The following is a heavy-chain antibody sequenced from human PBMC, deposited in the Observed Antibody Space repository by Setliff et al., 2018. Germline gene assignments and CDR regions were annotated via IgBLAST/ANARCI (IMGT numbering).Heavy chain of an antibody. D-gene: IGHD3-22*01. J-gene: IGHJ4*01. Sequence: GASVKVSCKASGYTFTGYYMHWVRQAPGQGLEWMGXXXXXXXXXXXXQXFXGXXTMTRDTSISTAYMELSRLRSDDTAVYYCARRRYYYDSSGYRWGGFYFDYWG. CDR1: GYTFTGYY. CDR3: ARRRYYYDSSGYRWGGFYFDY. V-gene: IGHV1-2*02. CDR2: XXXXXXXX.